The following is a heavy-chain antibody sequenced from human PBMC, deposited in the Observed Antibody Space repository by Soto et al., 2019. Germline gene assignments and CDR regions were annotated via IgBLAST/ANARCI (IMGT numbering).Heavy chain of an antibody. V-gene: IGHV4-39*01. J-gene: IGHJ3*02. Sequence: SESLSLTCTVSGGSISSSNNYSGWIRHPPGKGLARIGSIYYSGSTSYNSSLKSRVTISVDTYKNQFSLRLSSVTVADTAVYYCASPTLGAFDMWGQGTMVTVSS. CDR1: GGSISSSNNY. CDR3: ASPTLGAFDM. D-gene: IGHD3-16*01. CDR2: IYYSGST.